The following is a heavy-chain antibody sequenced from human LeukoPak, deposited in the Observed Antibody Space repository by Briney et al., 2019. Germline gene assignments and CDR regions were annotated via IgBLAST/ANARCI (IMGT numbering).Heavy chain of an antibody. CDR1: GGSISSYY. D-gene: IGHD2-2*02. CDR3: ARDRPLYCSSTSCYKEDYYYYYMDV. Sequence: SETLSLTCTVSGGSISSYYWSWIRQPAGKGLEWIGRICTSGSTNYNPSLKSRVTMSVDTSKNQFSLKLSSVTAADTAVYYCARDRPLYCSSTSCYKEDYYYYYMDVWGKGTTVTVSS. CDR2: ICTSGST. V-gene: IGHV4-4*07. J-gene: IGHJ6*03.